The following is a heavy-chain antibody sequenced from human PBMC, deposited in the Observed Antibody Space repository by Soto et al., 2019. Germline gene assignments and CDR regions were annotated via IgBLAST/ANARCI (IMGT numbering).Heavy chain of an antibody. J-gene: IGHJ4*02. Sequence: PSETLSLTCAVYGGSFSGYYWSWIRQPPGKGLEWIGEINHSGSTNYNPSLKSRVTISVDTSKNQFSLKLSSVTAADTAVYYCARSWGSYRYNGGFDYWGQGTLVTVSS. V-gene: IGHV4-34*01. CDR2: INHSGST. CDR3: ARSWGSYRYNGGFDY. D-gene: IGHD3-16*02. CDR1: GGSFSGYY.